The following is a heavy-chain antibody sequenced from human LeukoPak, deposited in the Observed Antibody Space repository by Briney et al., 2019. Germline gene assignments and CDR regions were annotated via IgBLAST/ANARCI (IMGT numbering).Heavy chain of an antibody. D-gene: IGHD3-10*01. Sequence: SETLSLTCTASGDSISRSNCYWRWLRQPPGTGLEGFGSIYFSGGTYYNASLKSRVTISVDTSKNQFSLKLSSVTAADTAVYYCARQTGSGLFSLPGGQGTLVTVSS. V-gene: IGHV4-39*01. CDR2: IYFSGGT. CDR1: GDSISRSNCY. J-gene: IGHJ4*02. CDR3: ARQTGSGLFSLP.